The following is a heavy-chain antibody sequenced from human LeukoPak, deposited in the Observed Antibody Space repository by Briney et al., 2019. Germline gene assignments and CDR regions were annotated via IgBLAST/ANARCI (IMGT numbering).Heavy chain of an antibody. CDR3: AKDRRNYFGSGSYFDY. J-gene: IGHJ4*02. CDR1: GFTFSTYA. Sequence: GGSLRLSCAASGFTFSTYAMSWVRQAPGKGLEWVSGISSGGGSTYYADSVRGRFTISRDNSKNTLYLQMTSLRAEDTAIYYCAKDRRNYFGSGSYFDYWGQGTLVTVSS. V-gene: IGHV3-23*01. D-gene: IGHD3-10*01. CDR2: ISSGGGST.